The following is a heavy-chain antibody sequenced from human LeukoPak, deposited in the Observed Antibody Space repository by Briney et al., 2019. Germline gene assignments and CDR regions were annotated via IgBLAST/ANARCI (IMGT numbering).Heavy chain of an antibody. J-gene: IGHJ4*02. Sequence: GGSLRLSCAASGFTFRSYAMNWVRQAPGKGLEWVSNIRGSGEGLGSGVYYADSVKGRFTISRDNAKNSLYLQMNSLRAEDTAVYYCAIDRIEPTAMGALNYWGQGTLVTVSS. CDR2: IRGSGEGLGSGV. CDR1: GFTFRSYA. D-gene: IGHD5-18*01. CDR3: AIDRIEPTAMGALNY. V-gene: IGHV3-48*04.